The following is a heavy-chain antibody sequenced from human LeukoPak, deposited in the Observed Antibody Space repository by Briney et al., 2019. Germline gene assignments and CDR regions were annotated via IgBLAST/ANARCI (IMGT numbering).Heavy chain of an antibody. CDR1: GYTFTNYY. CDR2: INPSGGTT. Sequence: ASLKASCKASGYTFTNYYMHWVRQAPGQGLEWMGVINPSGGTTSYAQKFQGRVTMTRDTSTSTVYMELSSLRSEDTAVYHCARAFGSGSYHNPDHWGQGTLVTVSS. D-gene: IGHD3-10*01. V-gene: IGHV1-46*01. CDR3: ARAFGSGSYHNPDH. J-gene: IGHJ5*02.